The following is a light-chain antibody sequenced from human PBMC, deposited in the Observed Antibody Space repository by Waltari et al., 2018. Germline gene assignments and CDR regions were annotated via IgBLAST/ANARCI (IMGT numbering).Light chain of an antibody. CDR1: QSVGSK. CDR2: GAS. CDR3: YQYNNWPRT. V-gene: IGKV3-15*01. Sequence: EIVMTQFPTTLSVSPGERATPSCRAIQSVGSKLAWYQQKPGQAPRLLIYGASIRTTGSPARFSGSGSGTEFTLTISSLQSADFAVYYCYQYNNWPRTFGQGTKVEIK. J-gene: IGKJ1*01.